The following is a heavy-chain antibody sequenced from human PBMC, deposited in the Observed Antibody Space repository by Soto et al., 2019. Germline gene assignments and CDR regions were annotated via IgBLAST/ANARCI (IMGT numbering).Heavy chain of an antibody. D-gene: IGHD3-10*01. J-gene: IGHJ5*01. CDR1: GYTFTGYW. Sequence: PGESLKISCMGSGYTFTGYWIVWLRQMPGKGLEWMGIISPADSDSRYSPSLQGQVSFSVDKSMGTAYLQWSSLKASDTAMYYCARLRGSTFHVGWFDSWGQGTQVTVSS. CDR3: ARLRGSTFHVGWFDS. CDR2: ISPADSDS. V-gene: IGHV5-51*01.